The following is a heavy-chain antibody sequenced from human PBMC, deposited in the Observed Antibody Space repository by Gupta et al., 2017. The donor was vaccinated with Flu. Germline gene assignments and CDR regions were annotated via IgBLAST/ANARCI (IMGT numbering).Heavy chain of an antibody. CDR3: ARDRLAMITGYYGLDV. CDR1: YG. Sequence: YGVHWVRQAPGKGREWVAVIRHDGTTKYYGDTVTGRFSGSRDNSKSTLYLQMNSLRAEDTAGYYCARDRLAMITGYYGLDVWGQGTTVTVSS. V-gene: IGHV3-33*01. CDR2: IRHDGTTK. J-gene: IGHJ6*02. D-gene: IGHD3-16*01.